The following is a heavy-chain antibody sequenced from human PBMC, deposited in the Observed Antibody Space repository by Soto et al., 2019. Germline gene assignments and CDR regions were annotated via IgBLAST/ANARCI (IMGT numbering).Heavy chain of an antibody. CDR2: IIPIFGTA. D-gene: IGHD5-18*01. Sequence: GASVKVSCKASGGTFSSYAISWVRQAPGQGLEWMGGIIPIFGTANYAQKSQGRVTITADESTSTAYMELSSLRSEDTAVYYCATWDTAMVTYDYWGQGTLVTVSS. CDR3: ATWDTAMVTYDY. V-gene: IGHV1-69*13. J-gene: IGHJ4*02. CDR1: GGTFSSYA.